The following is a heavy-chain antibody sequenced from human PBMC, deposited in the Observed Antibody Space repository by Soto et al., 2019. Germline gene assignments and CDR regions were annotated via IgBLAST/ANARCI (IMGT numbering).Heavy chain of an antibody. CDR1: GYTFTSYG. J-gene: IGHJ6*02. CDR3: ARDTARLGYCSGGSCYPINYYYYYGMDV. CDR2: ISAYNGNT. V-gene: IGHV1-18*01. Sequence: ASVKVSCKASGYTFTSYGISWVRQAPGQGLEWMGWISAYNGNTNYAQKLQGRVTMTTDTSTSTAYMELRSLRSDDTAVYYCARDTARLGYCSGGSCYPINYYYYYGMDVWG. D-gene: IGHD2-15*01.